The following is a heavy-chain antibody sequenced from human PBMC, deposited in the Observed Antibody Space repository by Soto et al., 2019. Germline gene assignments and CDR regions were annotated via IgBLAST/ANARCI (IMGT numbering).Heavy chain of an antibody. CDR1: GFNFSSFG. CDR3: ASLSDSGNLVFDY. V-gene: IGHV3-33*01. CDR2: IWYDGSNE. Sequence: GGSLRLSCAASGFNFSSFGMHWVRQAPGKGLEWVAVIWYDGSNEYYADSVKGRFTISRDNSKNTVYLQMNSLRAEDTAVYYCASLSDSGNLVFDYWGQGTLVTVSS. J-gene: IGHJ4*02. D-gene: IGHD1-26*01.